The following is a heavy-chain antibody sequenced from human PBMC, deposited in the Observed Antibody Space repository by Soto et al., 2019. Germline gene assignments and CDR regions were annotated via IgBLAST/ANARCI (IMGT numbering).Heavy chain of an antibody. CDR3: ARARFLAARLSVPYYYYGMDV. Sequence: SQTLSLTCAISGASVSSNSAAWNWIRQSPSRGLEWLGRTYYRSKWYNDYAVSVKSRITINPDTSKNQFSLQLNSVTPEDTAVYYCARARFLAARLSVPYYYYGMDVWGQGTTVTVSS. V-gene: IGHV6-1*01. J-gene: IGHJ6*02. CDR2: TYYRSKWYN. CDR1: GASVSSNSAA. D-gene: IGHD6-6*01.